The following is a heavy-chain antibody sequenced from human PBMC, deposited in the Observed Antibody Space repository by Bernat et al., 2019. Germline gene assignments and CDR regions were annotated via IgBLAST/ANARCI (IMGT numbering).Heavy chain of an antibody. D-gene: IGHD6-19*01. V-gene: IGHV3-11*06. CDR1: GFTFSDYY. J-gene: IGHJ6*02. CDR2: ISSSSSYT. CDR3: AREEIAVAGRYYGMDV. Sequence: QVQLVESGGGLVKPGGSLRLSCAASGFTFSDYYMSWIRQAPGKGLEWVSYISSSSSYTNYADSVKGRFTISRDNAKNSLYLQMNSLRAEDTAVYYCAREEIAVAGRYYGMDVWGQGTTVTVSS.